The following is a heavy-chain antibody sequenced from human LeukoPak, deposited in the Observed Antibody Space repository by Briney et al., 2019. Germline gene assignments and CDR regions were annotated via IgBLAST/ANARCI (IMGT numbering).Heavy chain of an antibody. D-gene: IGHD6-19*01. Sequence: PSETLSLTCTVSGGSISSYYWSWIRQPPGKGLEWIGYIYYSGSTNYNPSLKSRVTISLDTSKNQFSLKLSAVTAADTAVYYCARADGYSSGWYFDHWGQGTLVTVSS. CDR2: IYYSGST. CDR3: ARADGYSSGWYFDH. V-gene: IGHV4-59*01. CDR1: GGSISSYY. J-gene: IGHJ4*02.